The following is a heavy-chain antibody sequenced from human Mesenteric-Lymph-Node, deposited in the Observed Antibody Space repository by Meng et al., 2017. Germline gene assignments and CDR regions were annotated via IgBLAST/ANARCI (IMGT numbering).Heavy chain of an antibody. CDR1: GYTFSGYY. D-gene: IGHD6-13*01. Sequence: ASVKVSCKASGYTFSGYYIHWVRQAPGQGLEWMAWINPDSGATKSSQRFQGRVTLTRDTSTSTAYMELTSLMSDDTAVYYCARGFRFLAAAGLEYFQHWGQGTLVTVSS. V-gene: IGHV1-2*02. J-gene: IGHJ1*01. CDR2: INPDSGAT. CDR3: ARGFRFLAAAGLEYFQH.